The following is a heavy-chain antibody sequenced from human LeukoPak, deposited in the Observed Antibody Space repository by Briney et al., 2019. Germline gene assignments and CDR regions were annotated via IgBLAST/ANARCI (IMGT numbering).Heavy chain of an antibody. CDR3: VKASFSGYDRDPIDY. V-gene: IGHV3-64D*06. J-gene: IGHJ4*02. D-gene: IGHD5-12*01. CDR2: ISSNGGST. Sequence: GRSLRLSCAASGFTFSSYAMHWVRQAPGKGLEYVSAISSNGGSTYYADSVKGRFTISRDNSENTLYLQMSSLRAEDTAVYYCVKASFSGYDRDPIDYWGQGTLVTVSP. CDR1: GFTFSSYA.